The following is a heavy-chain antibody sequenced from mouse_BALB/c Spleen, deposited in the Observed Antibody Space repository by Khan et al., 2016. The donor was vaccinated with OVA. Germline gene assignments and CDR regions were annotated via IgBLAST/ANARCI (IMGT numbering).Heavy chain of an antibody. J-gene: IGHJ3*01. V-gene: IGHV5-6*01. CDR3: ARLAYYYNSEGFAY. CDR2: ISTGGAHT. CDR1: GFTFSTYG. Sequence: EVKLVESGGDFVRPGGSLKLSCAASGFTFSTYGMSWVRQTPDKRLEWVATISTGGAHTYYPDSVKGRFTISRDNAKNTLYLQLSSLRSEDTAIYYCARLAYYYNSEGFAYWGQGTLVTVSA. D-gene: IGHD1-1*01.